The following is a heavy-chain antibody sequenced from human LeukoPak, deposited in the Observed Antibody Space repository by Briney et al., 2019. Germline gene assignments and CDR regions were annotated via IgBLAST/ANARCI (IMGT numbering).Heavy chain of an antibody. CDR3: ASFSGWYYFDY. V-gene: IGHV1-18*01. CDR1: GYTFTTYN. CDR2: ISGYNGNT. D-gene: IGHD6-19*01. J-gene: IGHJ4*02. Sequence: ASVKVSCKASGYTFTTYNINWVRQAPGQGLEWMGWISGYNGNTNYAQKLQGRVTMTTDTSTSTAYMELRSLKSDDTAVYYCASFSGWYYFDYWGQGTLVTVSS.